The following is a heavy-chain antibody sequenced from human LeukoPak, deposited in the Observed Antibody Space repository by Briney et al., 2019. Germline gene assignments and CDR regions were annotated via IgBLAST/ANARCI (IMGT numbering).Heavy chain of an antibody. CDR3: ARDLRRSSSSGSYYYYMDV. CDR2: IYHSGTT. V-gene: IGHV4-39*07. J-gene: IGHJ6*03. D-gene: IGHD3-22*01. CDR1: GGSISRSSYS. Sequence: PSETLSLTCSVSGGSISRSSYSWSWVRQPPGKGLELIGTIYHSGTTYCNPSLKSRVTISIDTSNNQFSLNLSSVTAADTAVYYCARDLRRSSSSGSYYYYMDVWGKGTTVTVSS.